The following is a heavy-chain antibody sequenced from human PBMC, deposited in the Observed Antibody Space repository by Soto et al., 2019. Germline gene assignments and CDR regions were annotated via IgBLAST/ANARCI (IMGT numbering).Heavy chain of an antibody. V-gene: IGHV3-23*01. CDR1: GFTFTSYA. Sequence: EVQLLDSGGGLVQPGGSLRLSCAASGFTFTSYAMSWVRQAPDKGLEWVSSISRSGDNTYYADSVKGRFTISRDESKNTLYLQMNSLRAEDTAVYYCALSCHCNYWGQGTLVTVSS. CDR3: ALSCHCNY. D-gene: IGHD3-16*01. J-gene: IGHJ4*02. CDR2: ISRSGDNT.